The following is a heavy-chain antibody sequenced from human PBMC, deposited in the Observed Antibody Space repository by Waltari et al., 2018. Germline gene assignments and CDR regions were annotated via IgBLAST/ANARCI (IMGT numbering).Heavy chain of an antibody. Sequence: HVQLQESGPGLVKPSETLSLTCTVSADFGSDDHWTWIRQAPGKGLEWIAYLRNTGGTKCTPSLESRVTISAVTSKNQFSLRLTSVTAADTAVYYGARLPTKYYDSIGWGFFDQWGQGILVTVSS. CDR1: ADFGSDDH. CDR2: LRNTGGT. CDR3: ARLPTKYYDSIGWGFFDQ. V-gene: IGHV4-59*08. J-gene: IGHJ4*02. D-gene: IGHD3-22*01.